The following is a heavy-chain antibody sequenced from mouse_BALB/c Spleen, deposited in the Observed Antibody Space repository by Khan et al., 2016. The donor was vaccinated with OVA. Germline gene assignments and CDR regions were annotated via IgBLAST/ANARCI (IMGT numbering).Heavy chain of an antibody. CDR3: ARVGYNGTMDC. Sequence: LVESGPELKKPGETVQISCKASGFTFTNYGMNWVKQAPGKGLKWMGWINTYTGEPTFADDFKGRFAFSLETSASTAYLQINSLNNADTATXFCARVGYNGTMDCWGQGTSVTVSS. J-gene: IGHJ4*01. CDR1: GFTFTNYG. D-gene: IGHD2-14*01. CDR2: INTYTGEP. V-gene: IGHV9-3-1*01.